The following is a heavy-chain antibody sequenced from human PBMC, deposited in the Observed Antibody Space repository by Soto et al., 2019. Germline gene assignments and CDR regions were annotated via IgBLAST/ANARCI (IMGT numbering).Heavy chain of an antibody. V-gene: IGHV1-69*01. D-gene: IGHD3-22*01. Sequence: QEQLVQSGAEVKNPGSSVQVSCKASGGTFSKYAFSWVRQAPGQGLEWMGGIIPLFGTADYAQRFQGRVTITADEPTTTPYMELSSLRSEDTAVYYCARCGPRGTMIVLVNVNYGIDVWGQGTTVTVSS. CDR2: IIPLFGTA. CDR1: GGTFSKYA. J-gene: IGHJ6*02. CDR3: ARCGPRGTMIVLVNVNYGIDV.